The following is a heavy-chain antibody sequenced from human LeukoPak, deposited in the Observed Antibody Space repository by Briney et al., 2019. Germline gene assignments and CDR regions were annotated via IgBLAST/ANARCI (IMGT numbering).Heavy chain of an antibody. D-gene: IGHD2-2*01. V-gene: IGHV3-23*01. CDR3: AKERSGVVAAASNS. Sequence: GGSLRLSCAASGFIFSDYAMRWVCQAPGKGLEWVSAISGGDVGTFYADSVRGRFTISRDNSNNTLYLQMNSLRAEDTAVYYCAKERSGVVAAASNSWGRGTLVTVSS. CDR2: ISGGDVGT. J-gene: IGHJ5*02. CDR1: GFIFSDYA.